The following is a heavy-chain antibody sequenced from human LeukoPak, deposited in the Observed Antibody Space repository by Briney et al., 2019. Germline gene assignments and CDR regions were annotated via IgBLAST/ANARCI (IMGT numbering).Heavy chain of an antibody. CDR1: GGSIGSGGYS. D-gene: IGHD4-11*01. CDR2: IYHSGST. J-gene: IGHJ3*02. V-gene: IGHV4-30-2*01. CDR3: ARFDYINAFDI. Sequence: SETLSLTCAVSGGSIGSGGYSWSWIRQPPGKGLGWIGYIYHSGSTYYNPSLKSRVTISVDRSKNQFSLKLSSVTAADTAVYYCARFDYINAFDIWGQGTMVTVSS.